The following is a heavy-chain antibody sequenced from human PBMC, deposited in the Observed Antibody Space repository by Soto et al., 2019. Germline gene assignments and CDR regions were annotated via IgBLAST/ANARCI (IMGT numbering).Heavy chain of an antibody. CDR3: TNSYGDYSHYFDY. Sequence: QVQLVESGGGVVQPGRSLRLSCAVSGFTFSNYDMHWVRQAPGKGLEWVAVISSDGNNEYYAESVTGRFTISRDNSKNMLFLQMNSLRPDDTPVYYCTNSYGDYSHYFDYWGQGTLVTVSS. J-gene: IGHJ4*02. CDR2: ISSDGNNE. D-gene: IGHD4-17*01. CDR1: GFTFSNYD. V-gene: IGHV3-30*18.